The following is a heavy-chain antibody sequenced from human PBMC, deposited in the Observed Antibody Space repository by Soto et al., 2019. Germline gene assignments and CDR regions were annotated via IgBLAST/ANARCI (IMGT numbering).Heavy chain of an antibody. Sequence: EVQLVESGGGLVQPGGSLRLSCAASGFTFSSYSMNWVRQAPGKGLEWVSYISSSSSTIYYADSVKGRFTISRDNAKNSLYLQMNSLRAEDTAVYYCARGYCSGGSCPLNYWGLGTLVTVSS. D-gene: IGHD2-15*01. CDR1: GFTFSSYS. V-gene: IGHV3-48*01. J-gene: IGHJ4*02. CDR3: ARGYCSGGSCPLNY. CDR2: ISSSSSTI.